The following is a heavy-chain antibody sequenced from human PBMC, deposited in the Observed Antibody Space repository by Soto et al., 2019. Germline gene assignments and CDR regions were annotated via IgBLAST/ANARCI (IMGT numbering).Heavy chain of an antibody. Sequence: EVQLVESGGGLVKPGGSLRLSCAASGFTFSSYSMNWVRQAPGKGLEWVSSITSSSNYIHYRDSVKGRFTISRDNPQSSLYLQMNSLRGEDTAVYYCARDTNFYASGSGVDYWGQGTLVTVSS. J-gene: IGHJ4*02. D-gene: IGHD3-10*01. CDR1: GFTFSSYS. CDR2: ITSSSNYI. V-gene: IGHV3-21*01. CDR3: ARDTNFYASGSGVDY.